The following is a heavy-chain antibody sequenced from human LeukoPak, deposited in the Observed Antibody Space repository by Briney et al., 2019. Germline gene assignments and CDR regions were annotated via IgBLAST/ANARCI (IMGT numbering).Heavy chain of an antibody. J-gene: IGHJ4*02. CDR1: GFAFDEHG. D-gene: IGHD2-2*01. CDR2: RSGGST. Sequence: PGGSLRLSCTASGFAFDEHGMIWVRQVPGKGLEWVSGRSGGSTGYADPLRSRFTISRDNAKNSLYLQMDSLRAEDTALYYCARAPITSPFYFDYWGQGTLVTVSS. CDR3: ARAPITSPFYFDY. V-gene: IGHV3-20*04.